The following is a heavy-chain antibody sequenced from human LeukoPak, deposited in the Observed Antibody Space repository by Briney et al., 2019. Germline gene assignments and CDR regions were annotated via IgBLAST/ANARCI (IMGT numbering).Heavy chain of an antibody. CDR1: GFTFSDSY. Sequence: GGSLRLSCAASGFTFSDSYMNWIRQAPGKGLEYISYISSSGSTIYYADSVKGRFTLSRDSAKNSLSLEMNSLRAEDTAVYYCARGKYSFDYWGQGTLVTVSS. CDR3: ARGKYSFDY. V-gene: IGHV3-11*01. J-gene: IGHJ4*02. CDR2: ISSSGSTI.